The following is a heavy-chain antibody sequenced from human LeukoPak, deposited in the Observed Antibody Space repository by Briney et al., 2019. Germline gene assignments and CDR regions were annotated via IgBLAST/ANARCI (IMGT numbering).Heavy chain of an antibody. CDR1: GGSINFYY. V-gene: IGHV4-4*07. J-gene: IGHJ4*02. CDR2: IYSTGST. Sequence: SETLSLTCTVSGGSINFYYWSWIRQPAGKGLEWIGRIYSTGSTNYSPSLKSRVTMSVDKSKNQFSLNLSSVTAADTAVYYCARGIADPYSFDAWGQGTLVTVSS. D-gene: IGHD6-13*01. CDR3: ARGIADPYSFDA.